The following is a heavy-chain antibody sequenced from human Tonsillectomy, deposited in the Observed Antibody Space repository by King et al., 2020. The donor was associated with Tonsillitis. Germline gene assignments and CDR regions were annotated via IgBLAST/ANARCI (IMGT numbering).Heavy chain of an antibody. Sequence: QLQESGPGLVKPSDTLSLTCNVSGGLISSYYGSWIRQPAGKGRVWVGRIYTSGSTNYNPSHKSRGPMSVDTSKNQLSLKLCSVTAADTAVYYCARDLYYYDSSGYHNWFDPWGQGTLVTVSS. D-gene: IGHD3-22*01. J-gene: IGHJ5*02. CDR3: ARDLYYYDSSGYHNWFDP. CDR1: GGLISSYY. CDR2: IYTSGST. V-gene: IGHV4-4*07.